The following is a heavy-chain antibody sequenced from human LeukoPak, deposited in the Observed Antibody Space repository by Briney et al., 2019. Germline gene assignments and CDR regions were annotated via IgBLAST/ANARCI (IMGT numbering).Heavy chain of an antibody. CDR3: AKGPTRLRYFDGPLIGDAFDI. V-gene: IGHV3-23*01. CDR2: ISGSGGST. Sequence: PGGSLRLSCAASGFTFSSYAMSWVRQAPGKGLERVSAISGSGGSTYYADSVKGRFTISRDNSKNTLYLQMNSLRAEDTAVYYCAKGPTRLRYFDGPLIGDAFDIWGQGTMVTVSS. CDR1: GFTFSSYA. D-gene: IGHD3-9*01. J-gene: IGHJ3*02.